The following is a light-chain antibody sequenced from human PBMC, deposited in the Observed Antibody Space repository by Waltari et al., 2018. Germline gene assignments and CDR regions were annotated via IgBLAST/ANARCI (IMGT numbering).Light chain of an antibody. Sequence: DIQMSHSPSTLSASVGDRVTITCRASQRISTWVAWYQQKPGKAPKLLISRASTLESGVPSRVAGSGSGTEFTLTISSLQPDDFGTYYCQLYNSYVMYTSGQGTKLDIK. CDR1: QRISTW. CDR2: RAS. J-gene: IGKJ2*01. V-gene: IGKV1-5*03. CDR3: QLYNSYVMYT.